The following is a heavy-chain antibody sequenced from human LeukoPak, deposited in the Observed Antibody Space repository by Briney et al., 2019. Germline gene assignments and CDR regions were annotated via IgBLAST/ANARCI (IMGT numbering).Heavy chain of an antibody. Sequence: SETLSLTCTVSGYSISSGYYWGWIRPPPGKGLEWIGSIYHSGSTYYNPSLKSRVTISVDTSKNQFSLKLSSVTAADTAVCYCARTSRTVTTLFLDYWGQGTLVTVSS. CDR2: IYHSGST. V-gene: IGHV4-38-2*02. CDR3: ARTSRTVTTLFLDY. D-gene: IGHD4-17*01. J-gene: IGHJ4*02. CDR1: GYSISSGYY.